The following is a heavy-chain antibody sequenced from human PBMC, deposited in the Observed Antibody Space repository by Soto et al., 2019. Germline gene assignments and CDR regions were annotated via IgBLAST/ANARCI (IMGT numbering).Heavy chain of an antibody. CDR2: IIPIFGTA. Sequence: QVPLVQSGAEVKKPGSSVKVSCKASGGTFSSYAISWVRQAPGQGLEWMGGIIPIFGTANYAQKFQGRVTITADESTSTAYMELSSLRSEDTAVYYCARDLTIVVDATRRGAFDIWGQGTMVTVSS. D-gene: IGHD2-15*01. CDR1: GGTFSSYA. V-gene: IGHV1-69*01. CDR3: ARDLTIVVDATRRGAFDI. J-gene: IGHJ3*02.